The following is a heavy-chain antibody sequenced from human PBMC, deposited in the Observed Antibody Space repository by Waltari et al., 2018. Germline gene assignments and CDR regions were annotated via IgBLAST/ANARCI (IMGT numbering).Heavy chain of an antibody. V-gene: IGHV4-39*01. CDR3: ARHVHSPTMVAIYYYYMDV. CDR1: GGSIIADTFY. CDR2: IEYSGTT. D-gene: IGHD3-10*01. Sequence: QLHLQESGPGLVKPSETLSLTCSVSGGSIIADTFYWGWVRQSPGKVLEWIGIIEYSGTTFYNPSLRSRVNLSIDKSKNQFSLRLTSVTAADTALYYCARHVHSPTMVAIYYYYMDVWGKGTTVTVSS. J-gene: IGHJ6*03.